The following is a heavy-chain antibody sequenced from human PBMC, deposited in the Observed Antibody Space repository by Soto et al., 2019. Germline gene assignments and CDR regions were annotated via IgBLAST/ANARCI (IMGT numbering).Heavy chain of an antibody. D-gene: IGHD6-13*01. Sequence: SQTLSLTCASSGDRVSSNSAAWNWIRQSPSRGLEWLGRTYYRSKWYNDYAVSVKSRITINPDTSKNQFSLQLNSVTPEDTAVDHCARGRRSAASPDYNWFDPWGQGTLVTVDS. CDR1: GDRVSSNSAA. CDR2: TYYRSKWYN. J-gene: IGHJ5*02. V-gene: IGHV6-1*01. CDR3: ARGRRSAASPDYNWFDP.